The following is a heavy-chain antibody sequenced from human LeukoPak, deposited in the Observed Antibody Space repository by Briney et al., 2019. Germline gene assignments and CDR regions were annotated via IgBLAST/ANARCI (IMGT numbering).Heavy chain of an antibody. Sequence: PSETLSLTCTVPGGSIGSSSYYWGWIRQPPGEGLEWIGSIYYSGSTYYNPSLKSRVTISVDTSKNQFSLKLSSVTAADTAVYYCAEQGTAAGYYYYYGMDVWGQGTTVTVSS. CDR2: IYYSGST. J-gene: IGHJ6*02. V-gene: IGHV4-39*01. CDR1: GGSIGSSSYY. D-gene: IGHD6-13*01. CDR3: AEQGTAAGYYYYYGMDV.